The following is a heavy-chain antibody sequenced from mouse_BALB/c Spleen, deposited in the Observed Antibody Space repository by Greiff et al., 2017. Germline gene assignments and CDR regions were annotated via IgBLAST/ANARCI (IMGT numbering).Heavy chain of an antibody. CDR3: ASHYGSSYDY. CDR1: GYTFTSYW. D-gene: IGHD1-1*01. CDR2: INPSNGRT. J-gene: IGHJ2*01. V-gene: IGHV1S81*02. Sequence: QVQLQQPGAELVKPGASVKLSCKASGYTFTSYWMHWVKQRPGQGLEWIGEINPSNGRTNYNEKFKSKATLTVDKSSSTAYMQLSSLTSEDSAVYYCASHYGSSYDYWGQGTTLTVSS.